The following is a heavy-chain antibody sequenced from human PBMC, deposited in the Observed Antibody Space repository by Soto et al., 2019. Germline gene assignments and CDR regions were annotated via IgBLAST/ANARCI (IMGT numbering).Heavy chain of an antibody. J-gene: IGHJ4*02. CDR1: GYAFAAYA. CDR3: ERGGSALNRGVMYYFDN. Sequence: QVQLVQSGAEVKEPGASVRISCKASGYAFAAYAIQWVRQAPGQGLEWMGWINTANGNTKIAQNFQGTVSFTRDISAKTAFMDLSSLTSEDTAVYYCERGGSALNRGVMYYFDNWGQGTPLTVSS. CDR2: INTANGNT. V-gene: IGHV1-3*04. D-gene: IGHD3-10*01.